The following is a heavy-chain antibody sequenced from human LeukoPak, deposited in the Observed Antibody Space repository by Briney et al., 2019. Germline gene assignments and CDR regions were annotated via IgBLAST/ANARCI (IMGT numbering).Heavy chain of an antibody. CDR1: GYSFTSYW. V-gene: IGHV5-51*01. CDR3: ARQAYSIGYCSSTSCYWNWFDP. CDR2: IYPGDSDT. D-gene: IGHD2-2*01. J-gene: IGHJ5*02. Sequence: GESLKISCKGSGYSFTSYWIGWVRQMPGKGLEWMGIIYPGDSDTRYSPSFQGQVTISADKSISTAYLQWSSLKASDTAMYYCARQAYSIGYCSSTSCYWNWFDPWGQGTLVTVSS.